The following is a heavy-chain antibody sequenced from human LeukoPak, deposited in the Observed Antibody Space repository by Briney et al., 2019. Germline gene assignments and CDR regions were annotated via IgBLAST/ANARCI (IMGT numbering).Heavy chain of an antibody. D-gene: IGHD2-21*02. CDR1: GFTFSSYA. V-gene: IGHV3-30*04. CDR2: ISYDGSNK. Sequence: PGGSLRLSCAASGFTFSSYAMHWVRQAPGKGLEWVAVISYDGSNKYYADSVKGRFTISRDNSENTLYLQMNSLRAEDTAVYYCARVCGDCAQRSLDYWGQGTLVTVSS. CDR3: ARVCGDCAQRSLDY. J-gene: IGHJ4*02.